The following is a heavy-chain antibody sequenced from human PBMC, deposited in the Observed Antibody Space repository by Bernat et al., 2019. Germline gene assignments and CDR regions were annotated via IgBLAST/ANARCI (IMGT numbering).Heavy chain of an antibody. J-gene: IGHJ4*02. CDR3: AKMGRSAVPAAIDY. D-gene: IGHD2-2*01. CDR2: IRDSGGST. CDR1: GFTFSSYA. Sequence: EVQLLESGGGLVQPGGSLRLSCAASGFTFSSYAMNWVRQAPWKGLEWVSAIRDSGGSTNYADSVKGRFTISRDNSKNTLYLQMNSLSAEDTAVYYCAKMGRSAVPAAIDYWGRGTLVTVSS. V-gene: IGHV3-23*01.